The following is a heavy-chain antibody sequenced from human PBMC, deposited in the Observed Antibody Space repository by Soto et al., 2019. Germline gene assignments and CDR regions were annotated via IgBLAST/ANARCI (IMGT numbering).Heavy chain of an antibody. Sequence: GGSLRLSCAASGFTFSSYSMNWVRQAPGKGLEWVSSISSSSSYIYYADSVKGRFTISRDNPKNSLYLQMNSLRAEDTAVYYCAREWIQPPGYYSYGMDVWGQGTTVTVSS. CDR2: ISSSSSYI. V-gene: IGHV3-21*01. D-gene: IGHD5-18*01. J-gene: IGHJ6*02. CDR3: AREWIQPPGYYSYGMDV. CDR1: GFTFSSYS.